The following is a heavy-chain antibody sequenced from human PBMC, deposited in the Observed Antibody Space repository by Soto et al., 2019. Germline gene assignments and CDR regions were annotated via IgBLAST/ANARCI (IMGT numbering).Heavy chain of an antibody. CDR3: VKDGDSTGYYFTYYFDH. CDR2: NSWDGGTA. D-gene: IGHD3-22*01. Sequence: GGSLRLSCAASGFTFSSYAMSWVRQAPGKGLEWVALNSWDGGTAAYADSVKGRFTVSRDNKKSFLYLQMDSLGPDDTALYYCVKDGDSTGYYFTYYFDHWGQGAPVTVSS. J-gene: IGHJ4*02. CDR1: GFTFSSYA. V-gene: IGHV3-43*01.